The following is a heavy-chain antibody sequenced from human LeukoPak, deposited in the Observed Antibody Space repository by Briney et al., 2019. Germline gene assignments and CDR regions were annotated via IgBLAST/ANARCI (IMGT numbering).Heavy chain of an antibody. V-gene: IGHV1-69*01. CDR1: GGTFSSYA. Sequence: ASVKVSCKASGGTFSSYAISWVRQAPGQGLEWMGGIIPILGTANYAQKFQGRVTITADESTSTAYMELSSLRSEDTAVYYCARVNSYGNYFDYWGQGTLVTVSS. CDR3: ARVNSYGNYFDY. J-gene: IGHJ4*02. D-gene: IGHD5-18*01. CDR2: IIPILGTA.